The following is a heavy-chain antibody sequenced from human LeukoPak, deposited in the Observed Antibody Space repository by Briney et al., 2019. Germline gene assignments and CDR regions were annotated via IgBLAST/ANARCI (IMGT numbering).Heavy chain of an antibody. D-gene: IGHD2-15*01. Sequence: SETLSLTCTVSGVSISSGGYYWSWIRQPPGKGLEWIGYIYHSGSTYYNPSLKSRVTISVDRSKNQFSLKLSSVTAADTAVYYCARVYGDYSTVAFWGQGTLVTVPS. J-gene: IGHJ4*02. CDR3: ARVYGDYSTVAF. CDR2: IYHSGST. CDR1: GVSISSGGYY. V-gene: IGHV4-30-2*01.